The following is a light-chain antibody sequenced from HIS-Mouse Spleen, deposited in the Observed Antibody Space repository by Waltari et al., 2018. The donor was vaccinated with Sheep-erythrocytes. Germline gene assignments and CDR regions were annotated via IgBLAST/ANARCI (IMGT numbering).Light chain of an antibody. J-gene: IGLJ1*01. CDR3: CSYAGSYNHV. V-gene: IGLV2-11*01. CDR1: IRHVGGSNY. Sequence: QSALTQPRSVSGSPGQSVTISCTGTIRHVGGSNYVSWYQQQPGKAPKLMIYDVSKRPSGVPDRFSGSKSGNTASLTISGLQAEDEADYYCCSYAGSYNHVFATGTKVTVL. CDR2: DVS.